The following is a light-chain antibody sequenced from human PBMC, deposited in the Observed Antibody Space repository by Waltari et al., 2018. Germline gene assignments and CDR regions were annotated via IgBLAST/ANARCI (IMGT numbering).Light chain of an antibody. J-gene: IGLJ3*02. CDR1: SSDVGLYNF. V-gene: IGLV2-23*02. Sequence: QSSLTQPASVSGSPGQSITIPCTGTSSDVGLYNFVSWYQQHPGKAPQLIMYEVNKRTSGVSNRLSGSKSGNAAVLTISGLEAEDESDYYCCSYDGRSTWVYGGGTKVTVL. CDR2: EVN. CDR3: CSYDGRSTWV.